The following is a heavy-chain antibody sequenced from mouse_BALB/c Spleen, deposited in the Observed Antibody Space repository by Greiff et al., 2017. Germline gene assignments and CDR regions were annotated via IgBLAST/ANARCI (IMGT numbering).Heavy chain of an antibody. D-gene: IGHD2-10*01. J-gene: IGHJ3*01. CDR1: GFTFSSYA. CDR3: ARREAYYGNFPFAY. Sequence: VQLKESGGGLVKPGGSLKLSCAASGFTFSSYAMSWVRQTPEKRLEWVASISSGGSTYYPDSVKGRFTISRDNARNILYLQMSSLRSEDTAMYYCARREAYYGNFPFAYWGQGTLVTVSA. V-gene: IGHV5-6-5*01. CDR2: ISSGGST.